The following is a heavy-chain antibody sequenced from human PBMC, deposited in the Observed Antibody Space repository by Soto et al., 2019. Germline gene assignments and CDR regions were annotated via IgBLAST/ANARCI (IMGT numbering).Heavy chain of an antibody. J-gene: IGHJ5*02. V-gene: IGHV4-39*01. CDR3: SRRAPEGFDP. CDR1: GGSISSSSYF. CDR2: INYSGTT. Sequence: PPENLSLTCTVSGGSISSSSYFLGWIRQHPGRGLEWIGSINYSGTTYYNPSLKSRVTLSVDTSKNQFSLKVSSVTAADTALYYCSRRAPEGFDPWGQGTLVNV.